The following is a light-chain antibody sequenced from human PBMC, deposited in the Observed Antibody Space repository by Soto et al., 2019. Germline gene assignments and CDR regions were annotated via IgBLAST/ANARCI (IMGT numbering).Light chain of an antibody. CDR1: QSVTSSY. Sequence: EIVLTQSPGTLSLSPGERATLSCRANQSVTSSYLAWYQQKPGQAPRLLIYGAGSRATGIPDRFSGSGSGTDFILTISRLEPEDFAVYYCQQYGSTPVTFGQGTKVEI. CDR2: GAG. CDR3: QQYGSTPVT. V-gene: IGKV3-20*01. J-gene: IGKJ1*01.